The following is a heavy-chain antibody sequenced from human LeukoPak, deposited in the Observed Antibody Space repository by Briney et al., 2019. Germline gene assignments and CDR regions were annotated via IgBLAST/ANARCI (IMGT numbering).Heavy chain of an antibody. CDR2: IYYSGTT. V-gene: IGHV4-59*12. J-gene: IGHJ6*02. D-gene: IGHD6-6*01. CDR3: ARASHEIYYYYHGMDV. Sequence: KPSETLSLTCTVSGGSISYYYWSWIRQSPGKGLEWIGYIYYSGTTNYNPSLKSRVTISVDTSKNQFSLQLNSVTPEDTAVYYCARASHEIYYYYHGMDVWGQGTTVTVSS. CDR1: GGSISYYY.